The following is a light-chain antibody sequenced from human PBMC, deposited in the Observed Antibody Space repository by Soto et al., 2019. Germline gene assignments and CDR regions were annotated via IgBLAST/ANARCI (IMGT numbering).Light chain of an antibody. CDR2: GAS. CDR3: HQYNNWPHT. Sequence: DIVMTQSPATLSVSPGERATLSCRASQSVASNLAWYQQRPGQAPRLLIYGASTRATGVPVWFSGSGSGTEFTLTISSLQSEDFAVYYCHQYNNWPHTFGGGTKVEIK. J-gene: IGKJ4*01. CDR1: QSVASN. V-gene: IGKV3-15*01.